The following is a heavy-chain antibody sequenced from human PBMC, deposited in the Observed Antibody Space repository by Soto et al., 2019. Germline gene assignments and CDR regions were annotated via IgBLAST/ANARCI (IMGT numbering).Heavy chain of an antibody. J-gene: IGHJ5*01. CDR1: AGTFRSYG. Sequence: HVQFVQSGAELKKPGSSVKVSCKASAGTFRSYGISWELQAHGQGLEWMGGIMPIFGTPNYAQTFQARVTITAEESTCTRYMKLRSLTSEDSAAYCWATQRRWQSFDS. CDR2: IMPIFGTP. V-gene: IGHV1-69*01. D-gene: IGHD2-15*01. CDR3: ATQRRWQSFDS.